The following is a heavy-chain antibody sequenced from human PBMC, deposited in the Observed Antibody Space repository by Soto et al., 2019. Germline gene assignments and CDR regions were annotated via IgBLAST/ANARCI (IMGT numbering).Heavy chain of an antibody. CDR2: INHDGSTT. D-gene: IGHD2-21*02. CDR1: GFTFSSYW. CDR3: ATVGCGGDCLSPHI. V-gene: IGHV3-74*01. Sequence: EEQLVESGGGLVQPGGSLRLSCAASGFTFSSYWMHWVRQAPGKGLVWVSGINHDGSTTSYADSVKGRFTISRDNAKSAPYLQMNSLRAEDTAVYYFATVGCGGDCLSPHIWGQGTMVTVSS. J-gene: IGHJ3*02.